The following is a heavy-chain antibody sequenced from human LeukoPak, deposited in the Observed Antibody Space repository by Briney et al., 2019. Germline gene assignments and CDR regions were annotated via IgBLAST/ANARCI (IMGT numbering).Heavy chain of an antibody. CDR2: TYYRSKWYN. V-gene: IGHV6-1*01. Sequence: SQTLSLTCAISGDSVSSNSAAWNWIRQSPSRGLEWLGRTYYRSKWYNDYAVSVKSRITINPDTSKNQFSLQLNSVTPEDTAVYYCARDLFKKGCCTNGVCPYYFDYWGQGTLVTVSS. CDR3: ARDLFKKGCCTNGVCPYYFDY. CDR1: GDSVSSNSAA. J-gene: IGHJ4*02. D-gene: IGHD2-8*01.